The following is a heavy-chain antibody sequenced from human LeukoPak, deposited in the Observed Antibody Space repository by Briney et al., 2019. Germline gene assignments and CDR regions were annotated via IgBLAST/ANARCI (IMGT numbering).Heavy chain of an antibody. D-gene: IGHD5-18*01. J-gene: IGHJ4*02. CDR3: APLARGYSYSGGGY. Sequence: GGSLRLSCAASGFTFSSYAMSWVRQAPGKGLEWVSAISGSRGSTYYADSVKGRFTISRDNSKNTLYLQMNSLRAEDTAVYYCAPLARGYSYSGGGYWGQGTLVTVSS. CDR2: ISGSRGST. V-gene: IGHV3-23*01. CDR1: GFTFSSYA.